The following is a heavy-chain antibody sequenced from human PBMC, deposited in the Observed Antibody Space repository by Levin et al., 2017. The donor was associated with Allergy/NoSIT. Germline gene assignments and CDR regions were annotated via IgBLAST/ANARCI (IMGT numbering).Heavy chain of an antibody. J-gene: IGHJ6*03. V-gene: IGHV4-38-2*02. CDR2: IYHSGST. Sequence: PSQTLSLTCAVSGYSISSGYYWGWIRQPPGKGLEWIGSIYHSGSTYYNPSLKSRVTISVDTSKNQFSLKLSSVTAADTAVYYCARENRVDYYYYYMDVWGKGTTVTVSS. CDR3: ARENRVDYYYYYMDV. D-gene: IGHD5-12*01. CDR1: GYSISSGYY.